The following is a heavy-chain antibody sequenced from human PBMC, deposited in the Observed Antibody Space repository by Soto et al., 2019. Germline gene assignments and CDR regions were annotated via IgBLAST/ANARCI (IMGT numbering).Heavy chain of an antibody. J-gene: IGHJ6*02. Sequence: QVQLVQSGAEEKKPGASVKVSCKASGYTFTSYAMHWVRQAPGQRLEWMGWINAGNGNTKYSQKFQGRVTITRDTYASTAYMELSRLRSEDTAVYYCARASDIVATIVYCGMDVWGQGTTVTVSS. CDR2: INAGNGNT. V-gene: IGHV1-3*05. D-gene: IGHD5-12*01. CDR3: ARASDIVATIVYCGMDV. CDR1: GYTFTSYA.